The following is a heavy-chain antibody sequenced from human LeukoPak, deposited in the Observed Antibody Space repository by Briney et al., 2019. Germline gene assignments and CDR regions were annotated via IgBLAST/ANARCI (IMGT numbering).Heavy chain of an antibody. J-gene: IGHJ6*03. CDR1: GGSISSSSSY. Sequence: PSETLSLTCTVSGGSISSSSSYWGWIRQPPGKGLEWIGSISYSGSTSYNPSLKSRVTISVDTSNNQFSLKLSSVTAADTAVYYCARPAMPFYYYMDVWGKGTTVTVSS. V-gene: IGHV4-39*01. CDR2: ISYSGST. CDR3: ARPAMPFYYYMDV. D-gene: IGHD2-2*01.